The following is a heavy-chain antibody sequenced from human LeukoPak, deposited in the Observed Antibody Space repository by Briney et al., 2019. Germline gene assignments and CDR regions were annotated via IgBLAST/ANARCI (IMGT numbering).Heavy chain of an antibody. CDR1: GYTFTDYY. Sequence: ASVKVSCKASGYTFTDYYMHWVRQAPGQGLEWMGWINPNSGGTNYAQKFQGRVTMTRDTSISTAYMELSRLRSDDTAVYYCARARGTIFGVVIIPAHFDYWGQGTLVTVSS. D-gene: IGHD3-3*01. CDR3: ARARGTIFGVVIIPAHFDY. V-gene: IGHV1-2*02. CDR2: INPNSGGT. J-gene: IGHJ4*02.